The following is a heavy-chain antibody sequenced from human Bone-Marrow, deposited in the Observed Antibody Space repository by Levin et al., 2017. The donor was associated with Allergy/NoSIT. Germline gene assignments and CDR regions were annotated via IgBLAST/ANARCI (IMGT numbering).Heavy chain of an antibody. CDR2: ITSSGSTT. D-gene: IGHD3-16*01. Sequence: QSGGSLRLSCKASGFTFSTFEMNWVRQAPGKGLEWISGITSSGSTTYYAESVKGRFIISRDNVQNSMHLQMSRLRDEDSATYYCARDLESSYGTFDLWGQGTPVTVSS. CDR1: GFTFSTFE. J-gene: IGHJ4*02. CDR3: ARDLESSYGTFDL. V-gene: IGHV3-48*03.